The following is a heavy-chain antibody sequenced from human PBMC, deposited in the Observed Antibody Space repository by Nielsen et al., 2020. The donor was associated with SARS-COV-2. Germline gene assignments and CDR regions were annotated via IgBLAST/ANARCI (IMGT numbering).Heavy chain of an antibody. CDR1: DNTFTS. V-gene: IGHV1-18*01. Sequence: ASVKVSCKASDNTFTSITWVRQAPGQGLEWMGRISTNNGNVKYEQNLQGRVTMTTDTSTSTVYMELKRLRSDDTAVYYCAREGSGVVPGPLGLGMWYLYYYMDVWGKGTTVTVSS. J-gene: IGHJ6*03. CDR3: AREGSGVVPGPLGLGMWYLYYYMDV. CDR2: ISTNNGNV. D-gene: IGHD2-2*01.